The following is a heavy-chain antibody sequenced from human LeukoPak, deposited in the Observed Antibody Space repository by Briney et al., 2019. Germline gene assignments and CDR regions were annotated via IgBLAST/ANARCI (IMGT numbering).Heavy chain of an antibody. CDR2: VYNTGIT. V-gene: IGHV4-61*09. CDR3: ARGGYCSGGSCSQINWFDP. D-gene: IGHD2-15*01. J-gene: IGHJ5*02. CDR1: GASINSGSYY. Sequence: SETLSLTCTVSGASINSGSYYWAWIRQAAGKGLEWIGHVYNTGITKFSPSLESRVTIALDRSKNEFSLKLSSVTAADTAVYYCARGGYCSGGSCSQINWFDPWGQGTLVTVSS.